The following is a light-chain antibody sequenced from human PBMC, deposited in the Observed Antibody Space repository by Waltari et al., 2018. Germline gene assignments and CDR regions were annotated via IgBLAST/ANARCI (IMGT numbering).Light chain of an antibody. Sequence: QSALTQPPSASGSPGQSVTIPCTGTSSDICGYYYVSWYQQHPGKAPKLMIYEVNKRPSGVPDRFSGSKSGNTASLTVSGLQAEDEADYYCSSYAGSNNYVVFGGGTKLTVL. J-gene: IGLJ2*01. CDR1: SSDICGYYY. CDR2: EVN. CDR3: SSYAGSNNYVV. V-gene: IGLV2-8*01.